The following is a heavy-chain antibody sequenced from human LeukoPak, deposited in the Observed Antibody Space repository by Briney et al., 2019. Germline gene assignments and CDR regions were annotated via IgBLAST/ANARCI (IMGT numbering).Heavy chain of an antibody. CDR1: GFTVSSNY. CDR3: ARDGGYENYSGAFDI. CDR2: IYSGGST. Sequence: GGSLRLSCAASGFTVSSNYMSWVRQAPGKGLEWVSVIYSGGSTYYADSVKGRFTISRDNSKNTLYLQMNSLRAEDTAVYYCARDGGYENYSGAFDIWGQGTMVTVSS. D-gene: IGHD5-12*01. J-gene: IGHJ3*02. V-gene: IGHV3-53*01.